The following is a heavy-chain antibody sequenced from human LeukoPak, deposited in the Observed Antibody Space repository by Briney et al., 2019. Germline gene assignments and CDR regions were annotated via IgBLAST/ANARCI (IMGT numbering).Heavy chain of an antibody. Sequence: GGSLRLSCAASGFTFSSYGMSWVRQAPGKGLEWVSAISGSGGSTYYADSVKGRFTISRDNSKNTLYLQMNSLRAEDTAVYYCARMYYYGSGSPNWFDPWGQGTLVTVSS. V-gene: IGHV3-23*01. CDR3: ARMYYYGSGSPNWFDP. J-gene: IGHJ5*02. D-gene: IGHD3-10*01. CDR2: ISGSGGST. CDR1: GFTFSSYG.